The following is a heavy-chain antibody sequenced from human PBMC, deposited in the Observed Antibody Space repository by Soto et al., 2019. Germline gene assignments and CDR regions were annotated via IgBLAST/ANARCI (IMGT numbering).Heavy chain of an antibody. D-gene: IGHD2-2*01. CDR1: EFTFSSYA. CDR2: IGSGGSPT. Sequence: PGGSLRLSCAASEFTFSSYAMSWVRQAPGKGLEWVSSIGSGGSPTYYADSVKGRFTISRDNSKNTLYLQMNSLRAEDTAVYYCAKALVVPAARFDYWGQGTLVTVSS. V-gene: IGHV3-23*01. CDR3: AKALVVPAARFDY. J-gene: IGHJ4*02.